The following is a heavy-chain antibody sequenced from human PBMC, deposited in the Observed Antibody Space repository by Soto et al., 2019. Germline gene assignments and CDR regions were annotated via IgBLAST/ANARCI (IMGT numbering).Heavy chain of an antibody. CDR2: ITFAGSSA. D-gene: IGHD3-10*01. J-gene: IGHJ3*01. Sequence: EVQLVESGGGLVQPGESLRLSCAAAGFTFSDYWIHWFRQTRGTVLVWVSRITFAGSSANYADSVKGRFTISRDNAKDAVYLHMNSLGAEDAALYYCARGVRGHYGFDVWGQGTLVTVSS. CDR3: ARGVRGHYGFDV. V-gene: IGHV3-74*01. CDR1: GFTFSDYW.